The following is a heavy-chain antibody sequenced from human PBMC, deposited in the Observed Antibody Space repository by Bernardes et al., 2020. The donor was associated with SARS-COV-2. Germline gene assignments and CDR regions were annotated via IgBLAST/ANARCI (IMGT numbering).Heavy chain of an antibody. J-gene: IGHJ5*01. CDR1: DDSFRNYY. CDR3: ARVALRDGERNIYNWFDS. Sequence: SETLSLTCTVPDDSFRNYYWSWIRQPPGKGLEWIGNIFDTETTNYSPSLKSRVTMSVDTSKKEFSLTLRSATAADTAIYYCARVALRDGERNIYNWFDSWGQGTLVTVSS. V-gene: IGHV4-59*01. CDR2: IFDTETT. D-gene: IGHD4-17*01.